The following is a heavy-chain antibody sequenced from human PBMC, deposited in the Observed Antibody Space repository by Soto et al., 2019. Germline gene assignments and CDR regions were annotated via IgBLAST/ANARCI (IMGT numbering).Heavy chain of an antibody. CDR3: AKDTAPGFYDANGHLDS. V-gene: IGHV3-9*01. CDR2: INWDSEDI. CDR1: GINFDDFA. J-gene: IGHJ4*02. D-gene: IGHD2-8*01. Sequence: VQLVEYGGGLVQPGGSRRLSCVVSGINFDDFAMHWVRQVPGKGLEGVSGINWDSEDIGYADSVKGRFTISRDNAKNSLYLQMNSLKAEDTALYYCAKDTAPGFYDANGHLDSWGQGTPVTVSS.